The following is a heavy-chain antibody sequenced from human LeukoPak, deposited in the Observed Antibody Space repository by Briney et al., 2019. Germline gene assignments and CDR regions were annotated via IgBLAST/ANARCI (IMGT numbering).Heavy chain of an antibody. V-gene: IGHV4-34*01. J-gene: IGHJ4*02. CDR3: ARAIAVAAYYFDY. CDR2: INHSGST. Sequence: KSSETLSLTCAVYGGSFSGYYWSWIRQPPGKGLEWIGEINHSGSTNYNPSLKSRVTISVDTSKNQFSLKLSSVTAADTAVYYCARAIAVAAYYFDYWGQGTLVTVSS. CDR1: GGSFSGYY. D-gene: IGHD6-19*01.